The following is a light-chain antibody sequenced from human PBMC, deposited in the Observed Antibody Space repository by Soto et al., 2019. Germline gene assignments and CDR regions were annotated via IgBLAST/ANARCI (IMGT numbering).Light chain of an antibody. J-gene: IGLJ1*01. CDR1: TSDIGGYKY. V-gene: IGLV2-11*01. CDR2: DVT. CDR3: CSYARTTHV. Sequence: QSALTQPPSVSGSPGQSVTISYTGTTSDIGGYKYVSWYQQLPGKAPKLMIFDVTKRPSGVPDRFSGSNSGNTASLTISGLQAEDEAIYCCCSYARTTHVFGTGTKLTVL.